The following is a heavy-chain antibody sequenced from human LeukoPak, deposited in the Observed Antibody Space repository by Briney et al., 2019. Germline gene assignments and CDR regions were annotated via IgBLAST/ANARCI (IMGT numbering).Heavy chain of an antibody. J-gene: IGHJ4*02. CDR2: IYHSGST. V-gene: IGHV4-30-2*01. CDR3: ARVDYGDYVFDY. CDR1: GGSISSGGYS. Sequence: SETLSFTCAVSGGSISSGGYSWSWIRQPPGKGLEWIGYIYHSGSTYYNPSLKSRVTISVDRSKNQFSLKLSSVTAADTAVYYCARVDYGDYVFDYWGQGTLVTVSS. D-gene: IGHD4-17*01.